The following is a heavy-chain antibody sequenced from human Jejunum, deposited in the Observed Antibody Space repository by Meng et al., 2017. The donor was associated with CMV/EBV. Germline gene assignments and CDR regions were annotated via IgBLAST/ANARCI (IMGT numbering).Heavy chain of an antibody. CDR3: TWEALAL. J-gene: IGHJ4*02. D-gene: IGHD1-26*01. Sequence: LKISCAASGFAFSTYAMNWGRQAPGKGLEWVAGITAAGATYYAGSVQGRFTVSRDNSKNTLYLEMSGLRADDTAIYFCTWEALALWGQGTMVTVSS. CDR2: ITAAGAT. V-gene: IGHV3-23*01. CDR1: GFAFSTYA.